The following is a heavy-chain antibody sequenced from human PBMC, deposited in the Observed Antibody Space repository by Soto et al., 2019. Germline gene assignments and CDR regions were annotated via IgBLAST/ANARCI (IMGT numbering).Heavy chain of an antibody. CDR2: IWYDGSNK. J-gene: IGHJ1*01. CDR1: GFTFSSYG. V-gene: IGHV3-33*01. D-gene: IGHD3-10*01. CDR3: AIEAPGSPDSSEYFQH. Sequence: GGSLRLSCAASGFTFSSYGMHWVRQAPGKGLEWVAVIWYDGSNKYYADSVKGRFTISRDNSKNTLYLQMNSLRAEDTAVYYCAIEAPGSPDSSEYFQHWGQGTLVTVSS.